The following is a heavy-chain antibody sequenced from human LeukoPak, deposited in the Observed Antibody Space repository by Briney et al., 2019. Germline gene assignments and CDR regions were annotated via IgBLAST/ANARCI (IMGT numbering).Heavy chain of an antibody. J-gene: IGHJ4*02. D-gene: IGHD3-10*01. CDR3: ARGFQYYYGSGSY. CDR2: ISSSSSYI. Sequence: PGGSLRLSRAASGFTFSSYSINWVRQAPGKGLEWVSSISSSSSYIYYADSVKGRFTISRDNAKNSLYLQMNSLRAEDTAVYYCARGFQYYYGSGSYWGQGTLVTVSS. CDR1: GFTFSSYS. V-gene: IGHV3-21*01.